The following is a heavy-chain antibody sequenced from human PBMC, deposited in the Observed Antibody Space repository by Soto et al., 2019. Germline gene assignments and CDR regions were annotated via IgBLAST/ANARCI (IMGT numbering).Heavy chain of an antibody. CDR3: AKGSVRGGDCFDY. CDR1: GFTFSSYA. Sequence: GGSLRLSCAASGFTFSSYAMSWVRQAPGKGLEWVSAISGSGGSTYYADSVKGRFTISRDNSKNTLYRQMNSLRAEDTAVYYGAKGSVRGGDCFDYWGQGTLVTVSS. D-gene: IGHD2-21*01. V-gene: IGHV3-23*01. CDR2: ISGSGGST. J-gene: IGHJ4*02.